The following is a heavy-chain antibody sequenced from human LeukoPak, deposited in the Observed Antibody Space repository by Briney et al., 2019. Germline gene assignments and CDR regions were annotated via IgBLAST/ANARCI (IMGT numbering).Heavy chain of an antibody. D-gene: IGHD1-14*01. J-gene: IGHJ6*02. CDR1: GGSFSGYL. V-gene: IGHV4-34*01. CDR3: TRSGLTGMRKYPRTPSYYSGMDV. Sequence: SETLSLTCAVHGGSFSGYLWSWIRQSPGKGLEWIGESTYSGSTNYNPSLKGRVTISVDTSKNLFSLNLTSVTAADTAVYYCTRSGLTGMRKYPRTPSYYSGMDVWGQGTAVAVSS. CDR2: STYSGST.